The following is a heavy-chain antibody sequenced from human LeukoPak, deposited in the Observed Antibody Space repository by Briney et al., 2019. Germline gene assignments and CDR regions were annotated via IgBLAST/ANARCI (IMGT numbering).Heavy chain of an antibody. D-gene: IGHD6-19*01. V-gene: IGHV4-39*07. CDR2: IYYSGST. J-gene: IGHJ4*02. CDR3: ARDFVAVAGNFDY. CDR1: GGSISSSSYY. Sequence: PSETLSLTCTVSGGSISSSSYYWGWIRQPPGKGLEWIGSIYYSGSTYYNPSLKSRVTISVGTSKNQFSLKLSSVTAADTAVYYCARDFVAVAGNFDYWGQGTLVTVSS.